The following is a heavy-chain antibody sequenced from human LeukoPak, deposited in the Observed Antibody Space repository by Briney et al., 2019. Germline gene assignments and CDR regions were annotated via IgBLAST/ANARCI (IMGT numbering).Heavy chain of an antibody. V-gene: IGHV5-51*01. D-gene: IGHD3-3*01. Sequence: GESLKISCKGSGYSFTSYWIGWVRQMPGKGLEWMGIIYPGDSDTRYSPSFQGQVTISADKSISTAYLQWSSLKASDTAMYYCARQLLFGVVSKGAFDIWSQGTMVTVSS. CDR3: ARQLLFGVVSKGAFDI. J-gene: IGHJ3*02. CDR1: GYSFTSYW. CDR2: IYPGDSDT.